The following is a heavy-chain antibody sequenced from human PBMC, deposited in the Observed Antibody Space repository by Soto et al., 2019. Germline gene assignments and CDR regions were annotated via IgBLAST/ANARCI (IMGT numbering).Heavy chain of an antibody. CDR3: ARDGGYYDFWSGPLYYYYGMDV. J-gene: IGHJ6*02. D-gene: IGHD3-3*01. V-gene: IGHV3-30-3*01. Sequence: GGSLRLSCAASGFTFSSYAMHWVRQAPGKGLEWVAVISHDGSNKYYADSVKGRFTISRDNSKNTLYLQMNSLRAEDTAVYYCARDGGYYDFWSGPLYYYYGMDVWGQGTTITVSS. CDR2: ISHDGSNK. CDR1: GFTFSSYA.